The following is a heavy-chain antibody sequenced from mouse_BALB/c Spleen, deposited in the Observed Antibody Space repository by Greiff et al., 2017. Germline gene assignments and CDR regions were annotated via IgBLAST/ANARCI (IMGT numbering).Heavy chain of an antibody. CDR1: GYSITSGYY. Sequence: EVKLMESGPGLVKPSQSLSLTCSVTGYSITSGYYWNWIRQFPGNKLEWMGYISYDGSNNYNPSLKNRISITRDTSKNQFFLKLNSVTTEDTATYYCARDGQTARASAWFAYWGQGTLVTVSA. CDR2: ISYDGSN. J-gene: IGHJ3*01. V-gene: IGHV3-6*02. D-gene: IGHD3-2*01. CDR3: ARDGQTARASAWFAY.